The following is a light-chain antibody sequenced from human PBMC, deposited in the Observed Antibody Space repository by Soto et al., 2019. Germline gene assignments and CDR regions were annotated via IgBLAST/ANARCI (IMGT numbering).Light chain of an antibody. CDR2: GAS. V-gene: IGKV3-20*01. J-gene: IGKJ2*01. CDR1: QVIGSRY. CDR3: QQFGSSIPHT. Sequence: EIVMKQSPGTLSLSPGERATISCRASQVIGSRYLAWYHQKSGQAPRLLIYGASCRATGIPDRFSGSGSGTDFTLTISRLEPEDFGVYYCQQFGSSIPHTFGQGTKLEIK.